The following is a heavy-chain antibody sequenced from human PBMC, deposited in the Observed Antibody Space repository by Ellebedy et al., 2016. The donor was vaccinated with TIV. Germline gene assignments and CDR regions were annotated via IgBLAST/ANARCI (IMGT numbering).Heavy chain of an antibody. CDR1: GFSFSSYV. CDR3: AKDRDDHGDYVFDY. V-gene: IGHV3-23*01. D-gene: IGHD4-17*01. Sequence: GESLKISCAASGFSFSSYVMSWVRQAPGKGLEWVSGISGTYYSTDFTDSAESVKGRFTISRDNSKNTLYLEMNSLRAEDTAVYYCAKDRDDHGDYVFDYWGQGTLVTVSA. CDR2: ISGTYYSTDFT. J-gene: IGHJ4*02.